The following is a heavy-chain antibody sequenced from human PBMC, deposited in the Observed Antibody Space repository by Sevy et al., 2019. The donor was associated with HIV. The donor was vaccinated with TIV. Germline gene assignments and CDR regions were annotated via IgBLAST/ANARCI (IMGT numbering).Heavy chain of an antibody. CDR1: GGSFGGYY. V-gene: IGHV4-34*01. Sequence: SETLSLTCAVYGGSFGGYYWNWIRHPPGKALEWIGEINHSGSTNYNPSLKSRVTISVDTSKNQFSLKLNSVTAADTAVYYCARAPPVVVVPGAPSWFDPWGQGTLVTVSS. D-gene: IGHD2-2*01. CDR3: ARAPPVVVVPGAPSWFDP. CDR2: INHSGST. J-gene: IGHJ5*02.